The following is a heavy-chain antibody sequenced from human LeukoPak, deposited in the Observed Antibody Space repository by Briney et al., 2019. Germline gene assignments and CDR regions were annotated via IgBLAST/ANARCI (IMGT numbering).Heavy chain of an antibody. CDR2: IYYSGST. CDR1: GGSFSDYN. J-gene: IGHJ6*03. V-gene: IGHV4-59*01. CDR3: ARVGPTQGNYYYYYMDV. D-gene: IGHD1-26*01. Sequence: PSETLSLTCAVSGGSFSDYNWSWIRQPPGKGLEWIGYIYYSGSTNYNPSLKSRVTISVDTSKNQFSLKLSSVTAADTAFYYCARVGPTQGNYYYYYMDVWGKGTTVTISS.